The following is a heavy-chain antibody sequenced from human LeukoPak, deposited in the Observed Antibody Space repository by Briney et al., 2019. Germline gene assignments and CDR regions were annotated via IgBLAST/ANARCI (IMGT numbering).Heavy chain of an antibody. D-gene: IGHD3-3*01. V-gene: IGHV4-39*01. CDR3: ARLEFRYYDFWSGYLGYAFDI. CDR2: IYYSGST. CDR1: GGSISSSSYY. Sequence: PSETLSLTCTVSGGSISSSSYYWGWIRQPPGKGLEWIGSIYYSGSTCYNPSLKSRVTISVDTSKNQFSLKLSSVTAADTAVYYCARLEFRYYDFWSGYLGYAFDIWGQGTMVTVSS. J-gene: IGHJ3*02.